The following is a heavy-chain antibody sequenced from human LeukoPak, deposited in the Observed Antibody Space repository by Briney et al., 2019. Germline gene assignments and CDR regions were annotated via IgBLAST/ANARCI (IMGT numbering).Heavy chain of an antibody. V-gene: IGHV4-59*01. CDR1: GGSISSDY. CDR3: ARDMDSSGKYYYYMDV. D-gene: IGHD6-6*01. Sequence: PSETLSLTCSVSGGSISSDYWGWIRQPPGKGLEWIGYIYYSGSTNYNPSLKSRVTISVDASKSQFSLKLRSVTAADTAVYYCARDMDSSGKYYYYMDVWGKGTTVTVSS. J-gene: IGHJ6*03. CDR2: IYYSGST.